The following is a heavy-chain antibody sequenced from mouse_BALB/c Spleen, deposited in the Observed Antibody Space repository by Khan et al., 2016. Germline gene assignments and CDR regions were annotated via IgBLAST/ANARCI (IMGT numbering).Heavy chain of an antibody. CDR2: IDPANGNT. J-gene: IGHJ3*01. CDR3: ARSPYDYDVGFAY. D-gene: IGHD2-4*01. CDR1: GFNIKDNY. Sequence: VQLKQSGAELVKPGASVKLSCTASGFNIKDNYMHWVKQRPEQGLEWIGRIDPANGNTKYDPKFQGKATITADTSSNTAYLQLSSLTSEDTAVYYCARSPYDYDVGFAYWGQGTLVTVSA. V-gene: IGHV14-3*02.